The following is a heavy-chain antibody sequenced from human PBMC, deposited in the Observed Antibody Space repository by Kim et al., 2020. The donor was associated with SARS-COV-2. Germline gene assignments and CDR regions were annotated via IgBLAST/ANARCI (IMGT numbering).Heavy chain of an antibody. J-gene: IGHJ4*02. D-gene: IGHD4-17*01. CDR3: ARDLGYGDGFDY. V-gene: IGHV3-21*01. Sequence: GGSLRLSCAASGFTFSSYSMNWVRQAPGKGLEWVSSISSSRSYIYYADSVKGRFTISRDNAKNSLYLQMNSLRAEDTAVYYCARDLGYGDGFDYWGQGTLVTVSS. CDR2: ISSSRSYI. CDR1: GFTFSSYS.